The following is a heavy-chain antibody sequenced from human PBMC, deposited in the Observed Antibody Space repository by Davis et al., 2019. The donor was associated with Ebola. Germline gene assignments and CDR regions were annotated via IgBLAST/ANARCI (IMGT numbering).Heavy chain of an antibody. J-gene: IGHJ4*02. CDR3: AKEFSQWLVNPPLGY. CDR1: GFTFNKYA. V-gene: IGHV3-23*01. D-gene: IGHD6-19*01. Sequence: GESLKISCAASGFTFNKYAMSWVRQAPGKGLEWVSAISQTSDSTYYADSVKGRFTISRDNSKSTLYLQMNSLRVEDTAVYYCAKEFSQWLVNPPLGYWGQGTLVTVSS. CDR2: ISQTSDST.